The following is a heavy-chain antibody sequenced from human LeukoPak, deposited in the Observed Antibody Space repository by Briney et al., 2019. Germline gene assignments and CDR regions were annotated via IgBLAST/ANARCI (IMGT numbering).Heavy chain of an antibody. J-gene: IGHJ5*02. CDR2: IKQDGSEK. D-gene: IGHD3-3*01. V-gene: IGHV3-7*03. CDR3: ARDLRDFWSGYSNWFDP. CDR1: GFTFSSYW. Sequence: PGGSLRLSCAASGFTFSSYWMSWVRQAPGKGLEWVANIKQDGSEKYYVDSVKGRFTISRDNAKNSLYLQMNSLRAEDTAVYYCARDLRDFWSGYSNWFDPWGQGTLVTVSS.